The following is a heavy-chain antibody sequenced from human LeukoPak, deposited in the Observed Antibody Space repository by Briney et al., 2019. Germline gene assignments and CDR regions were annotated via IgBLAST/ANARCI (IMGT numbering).Heavy chain of an antibody. D-gene: IGHD6-19*01. CDR1: GFTFSAYS. V-gene: IGHV3-21*06. CDR3: TRDQPSSGWGFDS. CDR2: INGRGFSI. J-gene: IGHJ4*02. Sequence: AGGSLRLSCATSGFTFSAYSMNWVRRAPGKGLEWVANINGRGFSIHYADSIKGRFTISRDNTKDLLYLQMTSLRADDTALYYCTRDQPSSGWGFDSWGRGTLVIVSS.